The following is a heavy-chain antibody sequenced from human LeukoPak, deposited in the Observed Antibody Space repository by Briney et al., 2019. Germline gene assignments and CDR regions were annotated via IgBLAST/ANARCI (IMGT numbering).Heavy chain of an antibody. D-gene: IGHD3-22*01. CDR3: ARSGWPYYFDY. V-gene: IGHV3-74*01. CDR1: GFTLSSYW. Sequence: PGGSLRLSCAASGFTLSSYWMHWVRQAPGKGLVWVSRIHSDGSSTGYADSVRGRFTISRDDAKSTLYLQMNSLRAEDTAVYYCARSGWPYYFDYWGQGTLVTVSS. CDR2: IHSDGSST. J-gene: IGHJ4*02.